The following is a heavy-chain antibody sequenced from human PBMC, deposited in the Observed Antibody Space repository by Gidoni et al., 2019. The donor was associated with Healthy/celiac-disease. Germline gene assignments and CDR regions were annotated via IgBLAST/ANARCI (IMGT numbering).Heavy chain of an antibody. CDR1: GFTFSSYS. CDR3: ARDRRYYYDSSGYGRYYYYGMDV. V-gene: IGHV3-21*01. Sequence: EVQLVESGGGLVKPGGSLRLSCAASGFTFSSYSMNCVRQATGKRLAWVSSISSISSYIYYADSVKGRFTISRDNANNSLYLQMNSLRAEDTAVYYCARDRRYYYDSSGYGRYYYYGMDVWGQGTTVTVSS. D-gene: IGHD3-22*01. CDR2: ISSISSYI. J-gene: IGHJ6*02.